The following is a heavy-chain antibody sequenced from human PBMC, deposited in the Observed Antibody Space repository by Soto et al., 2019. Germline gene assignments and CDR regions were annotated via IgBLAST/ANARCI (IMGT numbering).Heavy chain of an antibody. D-gene: IGHD3-22*01. CDR2: INQDGSEK. Sequence: GGSLRLSCAASGFTFSSLWMSWVRQAPGKGLEWVANINQDGSEKNYVDSVKGRFTTSRDNAKNSLHLQMNSLRAEDTAVYYCASRYLEHCVSSGCSAPYDYWGQGALVTVSS. CDR3: ASRYLEHCVSSGCSAPYDY. CDR1: GFTFSSLW. J-gene: IGHJ4*02. V-gene: IGHV3-7*05.